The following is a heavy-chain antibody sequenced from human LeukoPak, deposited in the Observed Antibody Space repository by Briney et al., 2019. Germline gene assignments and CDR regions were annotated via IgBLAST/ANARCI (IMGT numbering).Heavy chain of an antibody. V-gene: IGHV4-59*01. CDR2: IYYSGST. J-gene: IGHJ4*02. D-gene: IGHD6-13*01. Sequence: PSETLSLTCTVSGGSISSYYWNWIRQPPGKGLECIGYIYYSGSTNYSPSLKSRVTMSVDTSKKQFSLKVSSVIAADTAVYYCARGHSSSWYSFDYWGQGTLVTVSS. CDR1: GGSISSYY. CDR3: ARGHSSSWYSFDY.